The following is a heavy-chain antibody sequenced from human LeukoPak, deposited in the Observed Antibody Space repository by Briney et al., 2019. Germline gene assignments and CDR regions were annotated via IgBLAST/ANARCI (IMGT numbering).Heavy chain of an antibody. J-gene: IGHJ4*02. D-gene: IGHD5-18*01. V-gene: IGHV5-51*01. CDR1: GYSFTSYW. CDR3: ARRGYSYGRYYFDY. CDR2: IYPGDSDT. Sequence: GESLQISCKGSGYSFTSYWIGWVRQLPGKGLEWMGIIYPGDSDTTYSPSFQGQVTISADKSISTAYLQWSSLKASDTAMYYCARRGYSYGRYYFDYWGQGTLVTVSS.